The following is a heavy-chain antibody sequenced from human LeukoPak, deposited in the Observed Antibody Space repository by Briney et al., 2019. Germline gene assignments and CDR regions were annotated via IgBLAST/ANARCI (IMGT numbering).Heavy chain of an antibody. V-gene: IGHV1-24*01. J-gene: IGHJ5*02. CDR2: FDPEDGET. D-gene: IGHD6-19*01. CDR1: GYTLTQLS. Sequence: ASVKVSCKVSGYTLTQLSMHGVRQAPGKGLEWRGGFDPEDGETIYAQKFQGRVTMTEDTSTDTAYMELSSLRSEDTAVYYCATGRLDSSGWHNWFDPWGQGTLVTVSS. CDR3: ATGRLDSSGWHNWFDP.